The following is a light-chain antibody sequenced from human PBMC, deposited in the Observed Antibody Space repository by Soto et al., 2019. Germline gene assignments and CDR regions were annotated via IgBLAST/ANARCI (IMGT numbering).Light chain of an antibody. CDR3: QQSFNLPRT. CDR1: QSISSS. Sequence: DIQMTQSPSSLSASVGETIIITCRASQSISSSLNWFQHSPGQPPKLLLFAASNLHAGVPPRFSGSGSGTSFSLTIRSLQPEDFATYYCQQSFNLPRTFGPGTKVHIK. J-gene: IGKJ1*01. V-gene: IGKV1-39*01. CDR2: AAS.